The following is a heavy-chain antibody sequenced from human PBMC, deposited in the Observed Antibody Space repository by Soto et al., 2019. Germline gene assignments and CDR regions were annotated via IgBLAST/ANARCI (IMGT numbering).Heavy chain of an antibody. CDR1: GFTFSNYA. CDR2: LGGGDGST. D-gene: IGHD1-26*01. Sequence: PGGSLRLSCAASGFTFSNYAMSWVRQAPGRGLEWVSALGGGDGSTFYGDSVKGRFTISRDNSKNALYLQINSLRAEDTAVYYCAKDRNSGNNPHFDSWGQGTLVTVSS. V-gene: IGHV3-23*01. J-gene: IGHJ4*02. CDR3: AKDRNSGNNPHFDS.